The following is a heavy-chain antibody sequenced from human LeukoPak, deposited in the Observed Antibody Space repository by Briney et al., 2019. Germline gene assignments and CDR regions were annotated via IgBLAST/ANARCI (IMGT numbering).Heavy chain of an antibody. CDR3: ESTRCC. D-gene: IGHD1-14*01. Sequence: GGSLRLSCAASGFTLSGYWMRWVRQAPGKGLEWVATIKEDGSKKSYMDSVEGRFTTSIDNAKNSVNLQMSSLRAEDTGVYQCESTRCCWGQGTPVSVCS. CDR1: GFTLSGYW. CDR2: IKEDGSKK. J-gene: IGHJ4*02. V-gene: IGHV3-7*01.